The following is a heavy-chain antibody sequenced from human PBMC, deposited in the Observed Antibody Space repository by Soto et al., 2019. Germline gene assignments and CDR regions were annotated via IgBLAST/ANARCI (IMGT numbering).Heavy chain of an antibody. Sequence: GGSLRLSCAASGFTFSSYAMSWVRQAPGKGLEWVSAISGSGGSTYYADSVKGRFTISRDNSKNTLYLQMNSLRAEDTAVYYCAKDLSWKVGATMGYFDYWGQGTLVTVSS. CDR3: AKDLSWKVGATMGYFDY. CDR2: ISGSGGST. D-gene: IGHD1-26*01. J-gene: IGHJ4*02. CDR1: GFTFSSYA. V-gene: IGHV3-23*01.